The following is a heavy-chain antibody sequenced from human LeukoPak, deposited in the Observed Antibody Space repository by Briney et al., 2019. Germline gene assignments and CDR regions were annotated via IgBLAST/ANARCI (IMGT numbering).Heavy chain of an antibody. Sequence: ASVKVSCKASGYTFTSYYMHWVRQAPGQGLEWMGWINPTSGGTDYAQEFQGRVTMTRDTSINTAYMELRRLKSDDTAMYYCTRAQYRSSSWFDPWGQGTLVTVSS. J-gene: IGHJ5*02. D-gene: IGHD2-2*01. CDR3: TRAQYRSSSWFDP. CDR1: GYTFTSYY. V-gene: IGHV1-2*02. CDR2: INPTSGGT.